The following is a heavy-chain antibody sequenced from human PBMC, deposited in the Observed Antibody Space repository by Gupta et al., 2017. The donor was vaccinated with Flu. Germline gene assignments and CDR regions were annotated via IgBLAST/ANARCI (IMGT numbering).Heavy chain of an antibody. Sequence: QVQLVESGGGVVQPGRALRLSCAASGFNFSSYGMHWVRQAPGKGLEWVAVIWYDGSNKYYADSVKGRFTISRDNSKNTLYLQMNSLRAEDTAVYYCARGYAHYYYYMDVWGKGTTVTVSS. CDR3: ARGYAHYYYYMDV. V-gene: IGHV3-33*01. D-gene: IGHD5-12*01. J-gene: IGHJ6*03. CDR1: GFNFSSYG. CDR2: IWYDGSNK.